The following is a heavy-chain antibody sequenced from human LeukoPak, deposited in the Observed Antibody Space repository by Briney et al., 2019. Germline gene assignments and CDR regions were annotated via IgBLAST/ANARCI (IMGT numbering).Heavy chain of an antibody. CDR3: ARGTIYSPRGECF. D-gene: IGHD2-21*01. V-gene: IGHV3-53*01. Sequence: GGSLRLSCAASGFTVRSNYMSWVRQAPGDGLEWVSVIYSGGTTYYADSVKGRFTISRDNSKNTLYLQMNSLRAEDTAVYYCARGTIYSPRGECFWGQVTLVTVST. CDR2: IYSGGTT. J-gene: IGHJ4*02. CDR1: GFTVRSNY.